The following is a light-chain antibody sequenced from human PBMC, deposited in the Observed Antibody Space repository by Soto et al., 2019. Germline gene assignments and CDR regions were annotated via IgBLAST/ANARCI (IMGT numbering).Light chain of an antibody. V-gene: IGKV3-15*01. J-gene: IGKJ1*01. CDR3: QQYNSWPWT. CDR1: QSVSNK. CDR2: AAS. Sequence: EMVMTQSPATLSVSPGGRAALSCRASQSVSNKLAWYQQKPGQAPRLVIYAASTWATGIPARFSGSGSGTEFTLTISSLQSEDFAVYYCQQYNSWPWTFGQGTKVDIK.